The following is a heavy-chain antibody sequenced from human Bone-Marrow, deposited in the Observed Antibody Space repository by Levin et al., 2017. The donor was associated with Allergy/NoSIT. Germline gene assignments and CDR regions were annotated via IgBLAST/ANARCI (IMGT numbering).Heavy chain of an antibody. D-gene: IGHD6-19*01. CDR3: ARRATGYSSGWPKLDY. V-gene: IGHV3-7*01. CDR1: GFTFSSYW. CDR2: IKQDGSEK. J-gene: IGHJ4*02. Sequence: GESLKISCAASGFTFSSYWMSWVRQAPGKGLEWVANIKQDGSEKYYVDSVKGRFTISRDNAKNSLYLQMNSLRAEDTAVYYCARRATGYSSGWPKLDYWGQGTLVTVSS.